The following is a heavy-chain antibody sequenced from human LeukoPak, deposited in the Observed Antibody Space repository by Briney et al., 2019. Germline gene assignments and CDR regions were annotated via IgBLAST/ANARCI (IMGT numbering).Heavy chain of an antibody. CDR2: IYYSGST. CDR1: GASLSSGGHY. V-gene: IGHV4-31*03. CDR3: ASALYYHYMDV. Sequence: SETLSLTSTVSGASLSSGGHYWSWIRQHPGKGLEWIGYIYYSGSTYYNPSLKSRVTISLDTSKNHFSLKLSSVTAADTAVYYCASALYYHYMDVWGKGTTVTVSS. J-gene: IGHJ6*03.